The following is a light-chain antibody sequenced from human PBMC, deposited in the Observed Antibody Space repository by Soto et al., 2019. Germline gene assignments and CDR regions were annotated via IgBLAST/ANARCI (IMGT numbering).Light chain of an antibody. V-gene: IGKV1-39*01. Sequence: DIQMTQSPSSLSASVGDRVTITCRASQSISSYLNWYQQKPGKAPKLLIYAASSLQGGVPSRFSGSGSGTDFTLTISSLQPEDFATYYCQQSYSTRLTFCQGTKVEIK. CDR3: QQSYSTRLT. CDR1: QSISSY. CDR2: AAS. J-gene: IGKJ1*01.